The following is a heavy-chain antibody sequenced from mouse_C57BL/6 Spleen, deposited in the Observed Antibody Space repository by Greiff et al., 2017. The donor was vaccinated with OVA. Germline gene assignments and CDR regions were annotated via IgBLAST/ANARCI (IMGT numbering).Heavy chain of an antibody. D-gene: IGHD1-1*01. CDR2: ISSGSSTI. CDR1: GFTFSDYG. CDR3: ATHSHYYGSSLFAY. Sequence: EVQVVESGGGLVKPGGSLKLSCAASGFTFSDYGMHWVRQAPEKGLEWVAYISSGSSTIYYADTVKGRFTISRDNAKNTLFLQMTSLRSEDTAMYYCATHSHYYGSSLFAYWGQGTLVTVSA. J-gene: IGHJ3*01. V-gene: IGHV5-17*01.